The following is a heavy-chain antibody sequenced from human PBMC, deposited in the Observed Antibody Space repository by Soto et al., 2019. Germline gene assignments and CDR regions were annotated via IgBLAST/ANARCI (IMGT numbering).Heavy chain of an antibody. CDR2: ISAYNGNT. V-gene: IGHV1-18*01. CDR1: GYTFTSYG. D-gene: IGHD2-2*01. J-gene: IGHJ6*02. Sequence: QVQLVQSGAEVKKPWASVKVSCKASGYTFTSYGISWVRQAPGQGLEWMGWISAYNGNTNYAQKLQGRVTMTTDTSTSTAYMELRSLRSDDTAVYYCAREGYCSSTSCSRYYYYYGMDVWGQGTTVTVSS. CDR3: AREGYCSSTSCSRYYYYYGMDV.